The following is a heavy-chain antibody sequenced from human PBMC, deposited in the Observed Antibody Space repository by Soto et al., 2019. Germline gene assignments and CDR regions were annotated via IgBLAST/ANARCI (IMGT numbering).Heavy chain of an antibody. CDR3: ARVVVPAGYYYYGMDV. Sequence: PSETLSLTCTVSGGSISSGGYYWSWIRQHPGKGLEWIGYIYYSGSTYYNPSLKSRVTISVDTSKNQFSLKLSSVTAADTAVYYCARVVVPAGYYYYGMDVWGQGTTVTVSS. J-gene: IGHJ6*02. CDR2: IYYSGST. CDR1: GGSISSGGYY. V-gene: IGHV4-31*03. D-gene: IGHD2-2*01.